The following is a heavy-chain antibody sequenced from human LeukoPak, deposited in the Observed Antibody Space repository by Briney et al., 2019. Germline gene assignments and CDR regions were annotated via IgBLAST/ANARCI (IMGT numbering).Heavy chain of an antibody. CDR1: GFTFSSYW. D-gene: IGHD1-1*01. CDR2: IKQDGSEK. J-gene: IGHJ6*03. CDR3: ARDGENWNDDYYYYIDV. V-gene: IGHV3-7*01. Sequence: GGSLRLSCAASGFTFSSYWMSWVRQAPGKGLEWVANIKQDGSEKYYVDSVKGRFTISRDNAKNSLYLQMNSLRAEDTAVYYCARDGENWNDDYYYYIDVWGKGTTVTVSS.